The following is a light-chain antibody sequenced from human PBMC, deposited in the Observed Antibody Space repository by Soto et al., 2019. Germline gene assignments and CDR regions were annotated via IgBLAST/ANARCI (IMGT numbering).Light chain of an antibody. Sequence: QSALTQPRSVSGSPGQSVTISCTGTSSDVGGYNYVSWYQQHPGKAPKLMIYDVSKRPSGVPDRFSGSKSGNTASLTISGLQAEDEADYYCCSYPGRSVLFGGGTKLTVL. V-gene: IGLV2-11*01. CDR1: SSDVGGYNY. CDR3: CSYPGRSVL. J-gene: IGLJ2*01. CDR2: DVS.